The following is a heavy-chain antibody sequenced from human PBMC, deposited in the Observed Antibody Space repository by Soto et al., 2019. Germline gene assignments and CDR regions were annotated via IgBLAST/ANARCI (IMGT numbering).Heavy chain of an antibody. CDR1: GGSISGSYYY. CDR2: VFYTGFT. Sequence: SETLSLTCAVSGGSISGSYYYWGWLRQSPGRGPEWIGSVFYTGFTSYNPSLESRVSVSVDTSKNQFSLKVSAVTAADTAVYYCASSQKGYDWNYFDHWGQGALVTVSS. V-gene: IGHV4-39*01. J-gene: IGHJ4*02. CDR3: ASSQKGYDWNYFDH. D-gene: IGHD1-20*01.